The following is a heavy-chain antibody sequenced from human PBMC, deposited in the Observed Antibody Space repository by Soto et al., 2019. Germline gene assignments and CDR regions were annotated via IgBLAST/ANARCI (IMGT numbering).Heavy chain of an antibody. CDR2: IYHGGTT. Sequence: SETLSLSCAVSGYSLSSGSYWGWIRQPPGKGPEWIASIYHGGTTFYNPSLKSRVTLSVDTSKNHYSLKLRSVTAADPAVYYCARVHVMVVAGSTFDYWGPGILVT. CDR3: ARVHVMVVAGSTFDY. J-gene: IGHJ4*01. V-gene: IGHV4-38-2*01. CDR1: GYSLSSGSY. D-gene: IGHD6-19*01.